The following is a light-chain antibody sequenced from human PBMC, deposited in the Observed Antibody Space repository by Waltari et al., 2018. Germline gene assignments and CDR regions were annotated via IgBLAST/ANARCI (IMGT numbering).Light chain of an antibody. CDR2: WAS. V-gene: IGKV4-1*01. J-gene: IGKJ5*01. CDR3: QQYYSTPPIT. Sequence: SVLYSSTNKNYLAWYQQKPGQPPKLLIYWASTRESGVPDRFSGSGSGADFTLTISSLQAEDVAVYYCQQYYSTPPITFGQGTRLEIK. CDR1: SVLYSSTNKNY.